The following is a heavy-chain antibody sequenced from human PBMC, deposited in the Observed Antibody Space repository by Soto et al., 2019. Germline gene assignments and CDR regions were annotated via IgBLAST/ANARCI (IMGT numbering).Heavy chain of an antibody. CDR2: TYYNGNA. D-gene: IGHD3-22*01. V-gene: IGHV4-39*01. Sequence: SETQCLTCNVAGGSIDRSNYYWDWLRQPPGKGLEWIGTTYYNGNAYYNPSLKSRVSMSVDTSKNQFSLKLVSVTAADTAVYYCARHFVAVVVKGWGYWGQGTLVTV. CDR1: GGSIDRSNYY. J-gene: IGHJ4*02. CDR3: ARHFVAVVVKGWGY.